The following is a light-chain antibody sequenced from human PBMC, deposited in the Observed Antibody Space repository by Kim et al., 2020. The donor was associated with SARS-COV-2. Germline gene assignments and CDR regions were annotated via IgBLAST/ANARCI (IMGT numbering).Light chain of an antibody. CDR2: GTS. J-gene: IGKJ1*01. V-gene: IGKV3-15*01. CDR3: QQYDDWPPWT. CDR1: QSVGSN. Sequence: SPGERAPLSCRASQSVGSNVAWYQQKPGQAPRLLIYGTSTRATGIPARFSGSGSGTEFTLTISSLQSEDLAVYHCQQYDDWPPWTFGQGTKVDIK.